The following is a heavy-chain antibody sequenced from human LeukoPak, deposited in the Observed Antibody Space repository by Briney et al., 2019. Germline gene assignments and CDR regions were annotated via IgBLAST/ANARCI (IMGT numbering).Heavy chain of an antibody. V-gene: IGHV3-7*01. Sequence: PGGSLRLSCAASGFTFTTYWMGWVRQAPGKGLEWVANIKQDGSEKYYGDSVKGRFTISRDNAKNSLYLQMNSLRAEDTAVYYCARDQWAMTTVTTVVDYWGQGTLVTVSS. CDR2: IKQDGSEK. D-gene: IGHD4-17*01. CDR3: ARDQWAMTTVTTVVDY. CDR1: GFTFTTYW. J-gene: IGHJ4*02.